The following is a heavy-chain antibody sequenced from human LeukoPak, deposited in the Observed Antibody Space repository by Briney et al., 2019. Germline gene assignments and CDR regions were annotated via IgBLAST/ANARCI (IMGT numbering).Heavy chain of an antibody. CDR1: GGTFSSYA. CDR3: ATDAIVVVTARDYWYFDL. Sequence: SAKVSCKASGGTFSSYAISWVRQAPAQGLEWMGGIIPILGIPNYAQKFQGRVTITADKSTTTAYMELSSLRSEDTAVYYCATDAIVVVTARDYWYFDLWGRGTLVTVSS. V-gene: IGHV1-69*10. D-gene: IGHD2-21*02. CDR2: IIPILGIP. J-gene: IGHJ2*01.